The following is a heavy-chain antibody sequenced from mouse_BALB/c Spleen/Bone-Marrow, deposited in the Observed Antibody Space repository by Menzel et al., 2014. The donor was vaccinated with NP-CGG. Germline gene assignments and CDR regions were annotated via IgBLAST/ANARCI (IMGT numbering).Heavy chain of an antibody. CDR3: ARAYYGNYPYVMDY. CDR1: GFNIKDTY. CDR2: IDPANGFA. Sequence: VQLKQSGAELVKPGASVKLSCTASGFNIKDTYIHWVNQRPEQGLEWIGRIDPANGFAKYDPKFQGKATITADTSSNTAYLHLSSLTPEDTAVYYCARAYYGNYPYVMDYWGQGTSVTVSP. J-gene: IGHJ4*01. D-gene: IGHD2-10*01. V-gene: IGHV14-3*02.